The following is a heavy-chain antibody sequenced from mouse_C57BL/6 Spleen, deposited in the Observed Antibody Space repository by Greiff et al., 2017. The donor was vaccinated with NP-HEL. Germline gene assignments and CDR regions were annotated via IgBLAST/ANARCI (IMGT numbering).Heavy chain of an antibody. CDR1: GYTFTSYW. CDR3: ARSDGSSQYYFDY. Sequence: QVQLKQPGAELVMPGASVKLSCKASGYTFTSYWMHWVKQRPGQGLEWIGEIDPSDSYTNYNQKFKGKSTLTVDKSSSTAYMQLSSLTSEDSAVYYCARSDGSSQYYFDYWGQGTTLTVSS. J-gene: IGHJ2*01. D-gene: IGHD1-1*01. V-gene: IGHV1-69*01. CDR2: IDPSDSYT.